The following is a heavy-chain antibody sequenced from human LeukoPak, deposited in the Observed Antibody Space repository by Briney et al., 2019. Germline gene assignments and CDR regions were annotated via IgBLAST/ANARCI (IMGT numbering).Heavy chain of an antibody. V-gene: IGHV4-59*12. CDR3: ARDCGYSYGYGPSGIDY. Sequence: PSETLSLTCTVSGGSISSYYWSWIRQPPGKGLEWIGYIYYGGSTYYNPPLKSRVTISVDTSKNQFSLKLSSVTAADTAVYYCARDCGYSYGYGPSGIDYWGQGTLVTVSS. CDR2: IYYGGST. D-gene: IGHD5-18*01. J-gene: IGHJ4*02. CDR1: GGSISSYY.